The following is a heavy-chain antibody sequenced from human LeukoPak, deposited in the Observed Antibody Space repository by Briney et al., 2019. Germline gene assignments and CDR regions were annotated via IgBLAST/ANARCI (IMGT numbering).Heavy chain of an antibody. CDR2: IKQDGSEK. D-gene: IGHD6-19*01. CDR1: GFTVSSNY. Sequence: GGSLRLSCAASGFTVSSNYMSWVRQAPGKGLEWVANIKQDGSEKNYVDSVKGRFTISRDNAKNSLYLQMNSLRAEDTAVYYCARDKIGGSMAGSNFDYWGQGTLVTVSS. CDR3: ARDKIGGSMAGSNFDY. J-gene: IGHJ4*02. V-gene: IGHV3-7*01.